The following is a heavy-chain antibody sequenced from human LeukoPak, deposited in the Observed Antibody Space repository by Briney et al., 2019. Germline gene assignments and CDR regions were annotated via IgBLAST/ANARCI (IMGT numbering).Heavy chain of an antibody. D-gene: IGHD6-13*01. CDR3: ATIAARDAFDI. V-gene: IGHV3-33*01. CDR1: GFTFSSYG. Sequence: GRSLRLCCAASGFTFSSYGMHWVRQAPGKGLEWVAVTWYDGSNKYYADSVKGRFTISRDNSKNTLYLQMNSLRAEDTAVYYFATIAARDAFDIWGQGTMVTVSS. J-gene: IGHJ3*02. CDR2: TWYDGSNK.